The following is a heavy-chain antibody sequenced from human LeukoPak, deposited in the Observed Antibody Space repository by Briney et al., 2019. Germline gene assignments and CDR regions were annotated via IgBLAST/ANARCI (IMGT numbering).Heavy chain of an antibody. Sequence: GGSLRLSCAASGFTFSSYAMSWVRQAPGKGLEWVSAISGSGGSTYYADSVKGRFTISRDNSKDTLYLQMNSLRAEDTAVYYCTRAGYSSSRPYYFDYWGQGTLVTVSS. CDR1: GFTFSSYA. CDR2: ISGSGGST. V-gene: IGHV3-23*01. D-gene: IGHD6-6*01. J-gene: IGHJ4*02. CDR3: TRAGYSSSRPYYFDY.